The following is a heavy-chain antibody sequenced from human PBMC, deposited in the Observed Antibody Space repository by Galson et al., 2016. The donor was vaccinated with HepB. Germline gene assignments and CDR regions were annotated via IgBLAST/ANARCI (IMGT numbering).Heavy chain of an antibody. V-gene: IGHV4-59*11. CDR3: ARDSYFDSSGYFYDVFDS. J-gene: IGHJ3*01. Sequence: LSLTCTVSGGSIKSHYWSWIRQPPGKGLVWIGYIYHSGRTNSNPSLKSRVTISIDTSKNQFSLKLNSVPAADTAAYYCARDSYFDSSGYFYDVFDSWGQGTMVTVSS. CDR1: GGSIKSHY. CDR2: IYHSGRT. D-gene: IGHD3-22*01.